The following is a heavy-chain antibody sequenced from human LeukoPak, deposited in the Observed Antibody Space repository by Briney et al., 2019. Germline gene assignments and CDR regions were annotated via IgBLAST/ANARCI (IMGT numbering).Heavy chain of an antibody. Sequence: SETLSLTCAVYGGSFSGYYWSWLRQPPGKGLEWIGEISHSGSTNYNPSLKSRVTISVDTSEDQFSLKLSSVTAADTAVYYCARGGGYNWFDPWGQGTLVTVSS. CDR3: ARGGGYNWFDP. CDR1: GGSFSGYY. J-gene: IGHJ5*02. CDR2: ISHSGST. V-gene: IGHV4-34*01.